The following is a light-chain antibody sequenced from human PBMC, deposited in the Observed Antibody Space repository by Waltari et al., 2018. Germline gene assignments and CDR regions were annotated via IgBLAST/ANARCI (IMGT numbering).Light chain of an antibody. V-gene: IGKV1-33*01. J-gene: IGKJ2*01. CDR1: QDIKKF. Sequence: DIQMTQSPTSLSASVGDRITITCQASQDIKKFLNWFKQRPGKAPKLLIYETSKLETGGPSRFSGSASGAISSLTISSLQPDDAAIYFCQQYDRLPYTFGQGTKLEIK. CDR2: ETS. CDR3: QQYDRLPYT.